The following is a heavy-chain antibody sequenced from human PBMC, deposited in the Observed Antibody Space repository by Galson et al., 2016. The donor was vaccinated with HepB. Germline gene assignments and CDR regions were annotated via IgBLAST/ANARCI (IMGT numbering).Heavy chain of an antibody. CDR1: GGSVYNNGSA. CDR2: TFYRSTGEN. CDR3: ARAVMLGRGMDV. J-gene: IGHJ6*02. D-gene: IGHD3-10*01. Sequence: CPIPGGSVYNNGSARVWISQSPSTGLEWLGWTFYRSTGENDYAGSVKMRITISTDTSKNQLSLELNIVSPEDTAVYYCARAVMLGRGMDVWGQGTTVTVSS. V-gene: IGHV6-1*01.